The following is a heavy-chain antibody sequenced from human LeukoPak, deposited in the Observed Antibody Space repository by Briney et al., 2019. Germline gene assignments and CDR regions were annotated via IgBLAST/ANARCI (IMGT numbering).Heavy chain of an antibody. Sequence: SETLSLTCAVYGGSFSGYYWSWIRQPPGKGLEWIGEINHSGSTNYNPSLKSRVTISVDTSKNQFSLKLSSVTAADTAVYYCARQRPKYYDSSGYYYYFGYWGQGTLVTVST. V-gene: IGHV4-34*01. CDR3: ARQRPKYYDSSGYYYYFGY. CDR1: GGSFSGYY. J-gene: IGHJ4*02. CDR2: INHSGST. D-gene: IGHD3-22*01.